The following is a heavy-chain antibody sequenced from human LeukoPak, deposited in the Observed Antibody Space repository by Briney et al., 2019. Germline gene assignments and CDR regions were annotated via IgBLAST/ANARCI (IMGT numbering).Heavy chain of an antibody. CDR1: GFTFSSYG. V-gene: IGHV3-33*01. CDR3: AGVRSEWELVLDAFDI. J-gene: IGHJ3*02. D-gene: IGHD1-26*01. CDR2: IRYDGTDK. Sequence: GGSLRLSCAASGFTFSSYGMHWVRQAPGKGLEWVAVIRYDGTDKNYADSVKGRFTISRDNSQNTLFLQMNSLRAEDTAVYYCAGVRSEWELVLDAFDIWGQGTMVTVS.